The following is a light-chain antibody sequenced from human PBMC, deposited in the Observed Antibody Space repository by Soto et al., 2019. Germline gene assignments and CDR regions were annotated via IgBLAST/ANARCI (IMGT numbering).Light chain of an antibody. CDR3: GTWDSSLSAV. J-gene: IGLJ1*01. CDR2: DDN. CDR1: SSNIGNNF. Sequence: QSVLTQPPSVSAAPGQKVTISCSGSSSNIGNNFVSWYQQLPGAAPKLLIFDDNKRPPGIPDRFSGSKSGTSATLGITGLQTGDEADYYCGTWDSSLSAVFGTGTKVT. V-gene: IGLV1-51*01.